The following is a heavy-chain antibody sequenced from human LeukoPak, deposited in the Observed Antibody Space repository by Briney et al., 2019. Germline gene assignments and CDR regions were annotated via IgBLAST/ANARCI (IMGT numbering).Heavy chain of an antibody. V-gene: IGHV5-51*01. Sequence: GSLKISCKGSGYSFTSYWIGWVRQMPGKGLEWMGIIYPGDSDTRYSPSFQGQVTISADKSISTAYLQWSSLKASDTAMYYCARPAYYDFWSGYYAVYWGQGTLVTVSS. D-gene: IGHD3-3*01. J-gene: IGHJ4*02. CDR3: ARPAYYDFWSGYYAVY. CDR1: GYSFTSYW. CDR2: IYPGDSDT.